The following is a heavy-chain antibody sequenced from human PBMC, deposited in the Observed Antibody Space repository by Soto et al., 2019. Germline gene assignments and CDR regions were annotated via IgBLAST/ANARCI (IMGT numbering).Heavy chain of an antibody. Sequence: QVQLVESGGGVVQPGRSLTLSCAASGFTFSNYVMHWVRQAPVKGLEWVADISCDGNNKYYLDSVKGRFTVSRDNSKNTLYLHINSLTVEDTAVYYCARVTIRSQQVTLGMGVWGQGTTVTVSS. J-gene: IGHJ6*02. D-gene: IGHD6-13*01. CDR3: ARVTIRSQQVTLGMGV. CDR1: GFTFSNYV. V-gene: IGHV3-30-3*01. CDR2: ISCDGNNK.